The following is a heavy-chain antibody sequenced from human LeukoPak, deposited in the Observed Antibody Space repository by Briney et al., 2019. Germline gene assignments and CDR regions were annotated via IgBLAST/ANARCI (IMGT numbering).Heavy chain of an antibody. Sequence: ASETLSPTCTVSGGSISTYYWSWIRQPPGKGLEWIGYISYSGSTNYNPSLNSRVTISLDTSKNQFSLWLSSVTAADTAVYYCAAYTIFGVVDAAYFHDWGQGTLVSVSS. CDR3: AAYTIFGVVDAAYFHD. CDR1: GGSISTYY. J-gene: IGHJ1*01. CDR2: ISYSGST. D-gene: IGHD3-3*01. V-gene: IGHV4-59*01.